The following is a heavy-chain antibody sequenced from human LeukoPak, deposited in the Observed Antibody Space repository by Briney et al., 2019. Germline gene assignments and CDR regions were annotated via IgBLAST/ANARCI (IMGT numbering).Heavy chain of an antibody. J-gene: IGHJ4*02. CDR2: INHSGSP. Sequence: PSETLSLTCAVYGGSFSGYYWSWIRQPPGKGLEWIGEINHSGSPNYNPSLKSRVTISVDTSKNQFSLKLSPVTAADTAVYYCAREMSAAGVYYFDYWGQGTLVTVSS. V-gene: IGHV4-34*01. D-gene: IGHD6-19*01. CDR1: GGSFSGYY. CDR3: AREMSAAGVYYFDY.